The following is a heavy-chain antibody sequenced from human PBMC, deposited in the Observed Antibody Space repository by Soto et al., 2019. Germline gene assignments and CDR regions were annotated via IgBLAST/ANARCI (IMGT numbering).Heavy chain of an antibody. J-gene: IGHJ1*01. V-gene: IGHV1-18*01. D-gene: IGHD1-20*01. CDR3: ARDTESNRYND. CDR2: IRPDNGNT. Sequence: ASVKVSCNASGYTFSTSGISWVRQAPGQGLEWVGWIRPDNGNTKSAKRLQGRVTLTTDTSASTAYMELRSLTSDDTYMYYCARDTESNRYNDWGQGTLVTVSS. CDR1: GYTFSTSG.